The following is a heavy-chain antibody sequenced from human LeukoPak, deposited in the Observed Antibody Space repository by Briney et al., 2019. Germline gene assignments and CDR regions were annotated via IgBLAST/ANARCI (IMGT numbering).Heavy chain of an antibody. V-gene: IGHV4-59*01. Sequence: SETLSLTCTVSGGSISSYCWSWIRQPPGKGLEWIGYIYYSGSTNYNPSLKSRVTISVDTSKNQFSLKLSSVTAADTAVYYCATSAPYYDFWSGTPGFDPWGQGTLVTVSS. D-gene: IGHD3-3*01. CDR1: GGSISSYC. CDR2: IYYSGST. J-gene: IGHJ5*02. CDR3: ATSAPYYDFWSGTPGFDP.